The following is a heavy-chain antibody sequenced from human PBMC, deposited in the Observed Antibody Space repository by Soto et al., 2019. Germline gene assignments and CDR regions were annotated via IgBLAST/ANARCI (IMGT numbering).Heavy chain of an antibody. CDR1: GFTFSNYW. V-gene: IGHV3-74*01. D-gene: IGHD1-26*01. J-gene: IGHJ3*02. Sequence: EVQLAESGGGLAQPGGSLRLSCAASGFTFSNYWMHWVRQAPGKGLVWVSHINPDGRVTNYADSVKGRFTVSRDNAKNTLYLQMNSLNAEDTALYYCARQIGVGIWGQGAMVPVSS. CDR2: INPDGRVT. CDR3: ARQIGVGI.